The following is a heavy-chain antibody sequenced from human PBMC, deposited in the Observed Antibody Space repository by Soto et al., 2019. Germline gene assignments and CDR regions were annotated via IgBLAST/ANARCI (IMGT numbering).Heavy chain of an antibody. J-gene: IGHJ4*02. CDR2: ISGSGGST. CDR3: AKDQRGYSSTARIDY. CDR1: GFTFSSYA. Sequence: EVQLLDSGGGLVQPGGSLRLSCAASGFTFSSYAMSWVRQAPGKGLEWVSSISGSGGSTYYADSVKGRFTISRDNSQNTLYLQMNSLRAEDTAEYYCAKDQRGYSSTARIDYWGQGTLVTVSS. D-gene: IGHD6-13*01. V-gene: IGHV3-23*01.